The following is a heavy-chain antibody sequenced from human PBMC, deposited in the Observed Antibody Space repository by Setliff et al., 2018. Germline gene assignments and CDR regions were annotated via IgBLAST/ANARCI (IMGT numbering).Heavy chain of an antibody. D-gene: IGHD2-8*02. J-gene: IGHJ6*03. CDR1: GYTFTSYD. V-gene: IGHV1-8*03. Sequence: RASVKVSCKASGYTFTSYDINWVRQATGQGLEWMGWMNPNSGNTGYAQKFQGRVTITRNTSISTAYMELSSLRSEDTAVYYCARARWWPLLDYYMDVWGKGTTVTVSS. CDR3: ARARWWPLLDYYMDV. CDR2: MNPNSGNT.